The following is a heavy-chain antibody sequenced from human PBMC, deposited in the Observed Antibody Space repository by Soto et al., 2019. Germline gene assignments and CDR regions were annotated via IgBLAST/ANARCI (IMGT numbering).Heavy chain of an antibody. D-gene: IGHD1-26*01. CDR2: ITHSGDT. V-gene: IGHV4-34*01. CDR1: GGSFSGYY. CDR3: ARGGGSYARGFDS. J-gene: IGHJ4*02. Sequence: SETLSLTCAVYGGSFSGYYWSWIRQSPGKGLEWIAEITHSGDTDYNPSLKSRVTISVDTSKNQFSLRVNSVTAADTAVYYCARGGGSYARGFDSWGPGTLVTVSS.